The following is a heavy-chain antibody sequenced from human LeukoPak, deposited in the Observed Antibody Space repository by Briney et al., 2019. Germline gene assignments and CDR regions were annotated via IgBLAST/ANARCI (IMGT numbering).Heavy chain of an antibody. CDR3: AELGITMIGGV. D-gene: IGHD3-10*02. J-gene: IGHJ6*04. Sequence: GGSLRLSCAASGFTFSSYGMSWVRQAPGKGLVWVSAISGSGGSTYYADSVKGRFTISRDNSKNTLYLQMNSLRAEDTAVYYCAELGITMIGGVWGKGTTVTISS. V-gene: IGHV3-23*01. CDR2: ISGSGGST. CDR1: GFTFSSYG.